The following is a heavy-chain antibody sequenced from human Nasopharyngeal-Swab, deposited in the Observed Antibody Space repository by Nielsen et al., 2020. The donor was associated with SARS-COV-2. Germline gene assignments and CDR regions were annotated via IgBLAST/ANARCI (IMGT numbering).Heavy chain of an antibody. CDR2: TSPMFGTA. CDR3: AKAHPRSCTDGVCFRSQVYNWFDP. V-gene: IGHV1-69*06. D-gene: IGHD2-8*01. Sequence: SVKVSGKASGDTFSSTAITWVRQAPGQGLEWMGGTSPMFGTADYAQKFQGRVTITADRSTSTAYMEMNSLRSEDTAVYYCAKAHPRSCTDGVCFRSQVYNWFDPWGQGTLVTVSS. J-gene: IGHJ5*02. CDR1: GDTFSSTA.